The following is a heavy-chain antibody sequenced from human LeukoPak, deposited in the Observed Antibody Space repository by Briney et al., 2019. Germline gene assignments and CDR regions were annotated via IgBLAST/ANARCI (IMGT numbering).Heavy chain of an antibody. D-gene: IGHD2-21*01. CDR3: ARSSGVVEYFQN. CDR2: IYSSGNT. Sequence: SETLSLTCTVSGGSISSSSYYWGWIRQPPGKGLEWIRSIYSSGNTYYSPSLKSRVTISVDTSKNQFSLKLNSVTAADTAVYYCARSSGVVEYFQNWGQGTLVTVSS. V-gene: IGHV4-39*01. J-gene: IGHJ1*01. CDR1: GGSISSSSYY.